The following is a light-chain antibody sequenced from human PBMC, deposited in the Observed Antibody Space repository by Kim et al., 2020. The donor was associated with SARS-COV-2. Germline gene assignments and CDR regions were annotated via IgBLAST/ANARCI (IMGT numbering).Light chain of an antibody. CDR3: VLFMGSGIWV. CDR1: PGSFSPSYY. CDR2: DTS. J-gene: IGLJ3*02. Sequence: GGTVPLPCGLAPGSFSPSYYPGCSQPTPGQAPPTLFSDTSPRSFGVPDRFSGSVLGNKAALTITGAQADDESDYYCVLFMGSGIWVFGGGTQLTVL. V-gene: IGLV8-61*01.